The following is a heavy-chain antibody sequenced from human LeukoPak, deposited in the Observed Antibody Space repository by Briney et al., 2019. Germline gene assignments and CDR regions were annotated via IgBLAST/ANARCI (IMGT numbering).Heavy chain of an antibody. D-gene: IGHD3-16*01. CDR2: INHNGNVN. J-gene: IGHJ6*02. Sequence: PGGSLRLSCAASGIIFSNHAMNWARQAPGKGLEWVASINHNGNVNYYVDSVKGRFTISRDNAKNSLYLQMSNLRAEDTAVYFCARGGGLDVWGQGATVTVSS. CDR1: GIIFSNHA. V-gene: IGHV3-7*03. CDR3: ARGGGLDV.